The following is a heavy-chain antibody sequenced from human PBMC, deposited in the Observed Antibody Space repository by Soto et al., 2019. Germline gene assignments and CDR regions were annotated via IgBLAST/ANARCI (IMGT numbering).Heavy chain of an antibody. Sequence: PSETLSLTCAVYGGSFSGYYWSWIRQPPGKGLEWIGEINHSGSTNYNPSLKSRVTISVDTSKNQFSLKLSSVTAADTAVYYCAREQYYDDKSGYGRRLAYWGPGTRVTVSS. CDR3: AREQYYDDKSGYGRRLAY. V-gene: IGHV4-34*01. CDR2: INHSGST. J-gene: IGHJ4*02. D-gene: IGHD3-22*01. CDR1: GGSFSGYY.